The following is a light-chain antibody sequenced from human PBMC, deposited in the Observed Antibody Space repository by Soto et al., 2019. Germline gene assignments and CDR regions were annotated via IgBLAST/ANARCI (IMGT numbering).Light chain of an antibody. CDR1: SSDVGNYNL. Sequence: QSVLTQPASVSGSPGQSITISCTGTSSDVGNYNLVSWYQQHPGRAPKLIIYDVSRRPSGLSNRFSGSKSGNTASLTISGLQAEDEADYYCSSYTRNNVIFGGGTKLTVL. CDR3: SSYTRNNVI. CDR2: DVS. J-gene: IGLJ2*01. V-gene: IGLV2-14*02.